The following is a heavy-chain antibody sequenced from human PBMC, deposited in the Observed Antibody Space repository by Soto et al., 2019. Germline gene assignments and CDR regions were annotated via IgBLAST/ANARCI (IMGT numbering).Heavy chain of an antibody. Sequence: PGGSLRLSCAASGFTFSSHNMNWVRQAPGKGLEWVSSITSSGIYIYYADSVKGRFTISRDNAKTSLYLQMNSLRAEDTAVYFCARDSPGDNTLVDYWGKGTLVTAYS. CDR2: ITSSGIYI. CDR1: GFTFSSHN. CDR3: ARDSPGDNTLVDY. J-gene: IGHJ4*02. V-gene: IGHV3-21*01. D-gene: IGHD1-1*01.